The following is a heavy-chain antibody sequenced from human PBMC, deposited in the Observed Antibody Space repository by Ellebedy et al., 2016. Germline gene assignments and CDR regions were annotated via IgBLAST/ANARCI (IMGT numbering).Heavy chain of an antibody. CDR3: ARADSGSYYGVDY. CDR1: GFTFSSYW. V-gene: IGHV3-64*01. Sequence: GESLKISXAASGFTFSSYWMSWVRQAPGKGLEYVSAISSNGGSTYYANSVKGRFTISRDNAKNSLYLQMNSLRAEDTAVYYCARADSGSYYGVDYWGQGTLVTVSS. D-gene: IGHD1-26*01. J-gene: IGHJ4*02. CDR2: ISSNGGST.